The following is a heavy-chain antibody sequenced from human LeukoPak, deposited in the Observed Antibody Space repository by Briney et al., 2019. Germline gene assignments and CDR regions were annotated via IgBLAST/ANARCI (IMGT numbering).Heavy chain of an antibody. CDR1: GFTFSSYA. Sequence: GRSLRLSCAASGFTFSSYAMHWVRQAPGQRLEWMGWINAGNGNTKYSQKFQGRVTITRDTSASTAYMELSSLRSEDTAVYYCARDNPYYDILTGYSGAFDIWGQGTMVTVSS. CDR3: ARDNPYYDILTGYSGAFDI. J-gene: IGHJ3*02. V-gene: IGHV1-3*01. D-gene: IGHD3-9*01. CDR2: INAGNGNT.